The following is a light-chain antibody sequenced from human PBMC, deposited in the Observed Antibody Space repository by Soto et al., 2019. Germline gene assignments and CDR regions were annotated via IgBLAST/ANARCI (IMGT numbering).Light chain of an antibody. CDR3: SSYAGNNVVI. CDR1: SSDVGGYNY. Sequence: QSALTQPPSASGSPRQSVTISCTGTSSDVGGYNYVSWYQQHPGKVPKLLIYEVTRRPSGVPDRFSGSKSGNTASLTVSALQAEDDAHYYCSSYAGNNVVIFGGGTKLTVL. V-gene: IGLV2-8*01. CDR2: EVT. J-gene: IGLJ2*01.